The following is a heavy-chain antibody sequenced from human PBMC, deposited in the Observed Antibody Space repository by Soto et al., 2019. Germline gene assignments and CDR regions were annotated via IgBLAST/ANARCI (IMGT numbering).Heavy chain of an antibody. CDR2: IIPILGIA. D-gene: IGHD5-12*01. J-gene: IGHJ4*02. Sequence: QVQLVQSGAEVKKPGSSVKVSCKASGGTFSSYTISWVRQAPGQGLEWMGRIIPILGIANYAQKFQGRVTITADKSTSTAYMELSSLRSEDTAVYYCAISLVATIPYVDYWGQGTLVTVSS. V-gene: IGHV1-69*02. CDR3: AISLVATIPYVDY. CDR1: GGTFSSYT.